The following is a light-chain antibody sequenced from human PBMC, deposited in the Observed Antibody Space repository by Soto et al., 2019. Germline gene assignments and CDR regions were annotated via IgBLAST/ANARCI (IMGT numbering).Light chain of an antibody. Sequence: EIVLTQSPATLSLSPGERATLSCRASQSLNSFLAWFQQKPGQAPRLLIYDASNRANGIPARFSGSGSGTDFTLTISSLEPEDFAVYYCQQRSNWTLTFGGGTKVDIX. CDR1: QSLNSF. J-gene: IGKJ4*01. CDR3: QQRSNWTLT. CDR2: DAS. V-gene: IGKV3-11*01.